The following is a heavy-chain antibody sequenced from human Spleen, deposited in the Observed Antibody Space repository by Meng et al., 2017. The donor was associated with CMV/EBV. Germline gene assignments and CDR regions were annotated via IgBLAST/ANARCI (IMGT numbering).Heavy chain of an antibody. J-gene: IGHJ3*01. CDR1: GFTFSSYG. CDR2: IRYDGTTQ. CDR3: ARQYCGDNSCWGAFDV. Sequence: GGSLRLSCVASGFTFSSYGMHWVRQAPGKGLEWVTFIRYDGTTQYYIDSVKGRFTISRDNSKNTMYLQMNSLRAEDTAVYYCARQYCGDNSCWGAFDVWGQGTVVTVSS. V-gene: IGHV3-30*02. D-gene: IGHD2-21*01.